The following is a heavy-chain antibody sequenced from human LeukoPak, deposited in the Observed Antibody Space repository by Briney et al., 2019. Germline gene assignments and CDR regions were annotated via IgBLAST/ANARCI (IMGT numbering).Heavy chain of an antibody. CDR1: GFTFSSYA. J-gene: IGHJ4*02. D-gene: IGHD2-2*01. CDR3: ARDSHCSSTSCYPRD. Sequence: GGSLRLSCAASGFTFSSYAMHWVRQAPGKGLEWVAVISYDGSNKYYADSVKGRFTISRDNSKNTLYPQMNSLRAEDTAVYYCARDSHCSSTSCYPRDWGQGTLVTVSS. CDR2: ISYDGSNK. V-gene: IGHV3-30*04.